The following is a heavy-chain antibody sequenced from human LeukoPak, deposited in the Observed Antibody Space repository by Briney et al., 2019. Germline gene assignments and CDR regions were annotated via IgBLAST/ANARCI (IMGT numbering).Heavy chain of an antibody. D-gene: IGHD4-23*01. Sequence: GASVKVSCKTSGYTFTSYGITWVRQAPGHGPEWMGWISVYNGNTRNAPNLQGRVIMTTDTSTSTAYMELRSLRSDDTAVYFCARGGGRYGGNRSLDYWGQGTQVIVSS. CDR1: GYTFTSYG. CDR2: ISVYNGNT. V-gene: IGHV1-18*01. CDR3: ARGGGRYGGNRSLDY. J-gene: IGHJ4*02.